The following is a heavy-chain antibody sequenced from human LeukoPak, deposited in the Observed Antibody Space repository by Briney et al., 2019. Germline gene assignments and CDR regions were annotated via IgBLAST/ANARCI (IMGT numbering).Heavy chain of an antibody. CDR3: ARLLYYSDSSPFYY. CDR2: MSSSDDGR. J-gene: IGHJ4*02. D-gene: IGHD3-22*01. V-gene: IGHV3-23*01. CDR1: GFSFSSYA. Sequence: GGSLRLSCATSGFSFSSYAMSWVRQAPGKGLEWVSAMSSSDDGRYYAASVRGRFTISRDTSRSTLYLQMNSLRAEDAAVYYCARLLYYSDSSPFYYWGQGTLVTVSS.